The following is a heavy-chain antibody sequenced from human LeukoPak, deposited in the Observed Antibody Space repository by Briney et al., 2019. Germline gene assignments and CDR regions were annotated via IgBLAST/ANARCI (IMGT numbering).Heavy chain of an antibody. Sequence: GGSLRLSCAASGFTFSSYAMSWVRQAPGKGLEWVSYISISGSTIYYTDSVKGRFTISRDNSKNTLYLQMNSLRAEDTAVYYCAKDRGSSSWYDFDYWGQGTLVTVSS. J-gene: IGHJ4*02. V-gene: IGHV3-23*01. CDR1: GFTFSSYA. D-gene: IGHD6-13*01. CDR2: ISISGSTI. CDR3: AKDRGSSSWYDFDY.